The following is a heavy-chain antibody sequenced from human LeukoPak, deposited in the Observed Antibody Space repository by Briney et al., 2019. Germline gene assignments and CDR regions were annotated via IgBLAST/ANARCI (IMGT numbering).Heavy chain of an antibody. CDR3: AKIGTVTSWYNWFDP. CDR2: VSGSGIGGGRT. V-gene: IGHV3-23*01. CDR1: GFTFSSYA. D-gene: IGHD4-17*01. J-gene: IGHJ5*02. Sequence: GGSLRLSCAASGFTFSSYAMGWVRQAPGKGLEWVSIVSGSGIGGGRTYYADSVKGRFSISRDDSKNTLYLQMNSLRAEDSAVYYCAKIGTVTSWYNWFDPWGQGTLVTVSS.